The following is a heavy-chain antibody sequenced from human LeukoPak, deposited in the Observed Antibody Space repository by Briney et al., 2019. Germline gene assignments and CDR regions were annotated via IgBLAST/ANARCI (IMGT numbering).Heavy chain of an antibody. Sequence: PGRSLRLSCAASGFTFSSYGMHWVRQAPGKGLEWVAVIWYDGSNKYYADSVKGRFTISRDNSKNTLYLQLTSLRAEDTAVYYCAKGCGADCYGFYFYHGMDVWGQGTTVSVSS. CDR2: IWYDGSNK. D-gene: IGHD2-21*02. CDR3: AKGCGADCYGFYFYHGMDV. J-gene: IGHJ6*02. V-gene: IGHV3-33*06. CDR1: GFTFSSYG.